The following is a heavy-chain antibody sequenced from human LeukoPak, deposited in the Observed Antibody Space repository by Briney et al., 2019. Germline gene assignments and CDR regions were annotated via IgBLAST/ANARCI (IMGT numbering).Heavy chain of an antibody. CDR3: ARDLKGPTPSSAFDI. J-gene: IGHJ3*02. CDR1: GFTFSSYG. Sequence: GRSLRLFCAASGFTFSSYGMYWVRQAPAKGLEWVAVIWYDGSYKYYVDSVKGRFTIARDNSKNTLYLEMNSLRAEDTAVYYCARDLKGPTPSSAFDIWGQGTMVSVS. CDR2: IWYDGSYK. V-gene: IGHV3-33*01. D-gene: IGHD6-6*01.